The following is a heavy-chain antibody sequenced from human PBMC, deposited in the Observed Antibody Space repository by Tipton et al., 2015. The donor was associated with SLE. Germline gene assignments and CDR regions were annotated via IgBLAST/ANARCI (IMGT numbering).Heavy chain of an antibody. CDR3: ARDTYYYDSSGYYYFDY. J-gene: IGHJ4*02. D-gene: IGHD3-22*01. Sequence: GSLRLSCAASGFTFSSYAMTWVRQAPGKGLEWVSAISGSGGSTYYADSVKGRFTISRDNAKNSLYLQMNSLRAEDTAVYYCARDTYYYDSSGYYYFDYWGKGSLVTVSS. CDR1: GFTFSSYA. V-gene: IGHV3-23*01. CDR2: ISGSGGST.